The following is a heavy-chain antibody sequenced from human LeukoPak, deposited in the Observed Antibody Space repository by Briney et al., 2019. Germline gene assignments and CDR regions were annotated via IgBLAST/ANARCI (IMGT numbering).Heavy chain of an antibody. CDR2: ISYDGSNQ. CDR1: GFTFSNYG. V-gene: IGHV3-30*03. CDR3: ARDSYGMDV. J-gene: IGHJ6*02. Sequence: GGSLRLSCAASGFTFSNYGMHWVRQAPGKGLEWMAVISYDGSNQYYADSVKGRFTISRDNSKNTLYLQMNSLRAEDTAVYYCARDSYGMDVWGQGTTVTVSS.